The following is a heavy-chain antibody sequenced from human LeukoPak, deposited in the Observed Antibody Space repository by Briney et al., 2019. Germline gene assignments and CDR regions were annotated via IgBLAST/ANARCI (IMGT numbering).Heavy chain of an antibody. V-gene: IGHV3-23*01. Sequence: GESLRLSCAASGFTFNNYCMSWVRQAPGQGLEWVSSISGGGGGTYYANSVKGRFTISRDNSKSTLYLQMNGLRAEDTAVYYCAKISTPIPAAGAMDNWGQGTLVTVSS. CDR1: GFTFNNYC. CDR2: ISGGGGGT. J-gene: IGHJ4*02. D-gene: IGHD6-13*01. CDR3: AKISTPIPAAGAMDN.